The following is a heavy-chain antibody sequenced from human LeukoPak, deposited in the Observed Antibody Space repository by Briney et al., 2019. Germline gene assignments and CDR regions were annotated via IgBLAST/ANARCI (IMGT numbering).Heavy chain of an antibody. Sequence: SETLSLTCAVYGGSFSNYYWSWIRQPPGKGLEWIGYIYYSGSTNYNPSLKSRVTISVDTSKNQFSLKLSSVTAADTAVYYCARFGYSYGTRGNWFDPWGQGTLVTVSS. J-gene: IGHJ5*02. CDR2: IYYSGST. CDR3: ARFGYSYGTRGNWFDP. D-gene: IGHD5-18*01. V-gene: IGHV4-59*01. CDR1: GGSFSNYY.